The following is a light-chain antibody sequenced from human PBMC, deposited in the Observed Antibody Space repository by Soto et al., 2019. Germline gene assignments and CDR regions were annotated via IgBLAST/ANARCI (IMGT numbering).Light chain of an antibody. CDR1: QSIDNY. CDR3: KQLNSYPLT. CDR2: GAY. V-gene: IGKV1-9*01. J-gene: IGKJ4*01. Sequence: DIQMTQSPPSLSASVGDRVIITCRTSQSIDNYLAWYQQKPGKAPKLLIYGAYTLQSGVQSRFSGSGSGTDFTLTVRSLQPEDFATYYCKQLNSYPLTVGGGTKVDI.